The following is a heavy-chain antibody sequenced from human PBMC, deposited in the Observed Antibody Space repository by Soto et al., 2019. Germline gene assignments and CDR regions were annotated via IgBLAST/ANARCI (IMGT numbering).Heavy chain of an antibody. J-gene: IGHJ4*02. V-gene: IGHV1-69*08. D-gene: IGHD3-9*01. Sequence: QVQLVQSGAEVKKPGSSVKVSCKASGGTFSSYTISWVRQAPGQGLEWMGRIIPILGIANYAQKFQGRVTITADKSTSTAYMELSSLRSEDTAVYYCARDRETYDILTGGEVYYFDYWGQGTLVTVFS. CDR1: GGTFSSYT. CDR2: IIPILGIA. CDR3: ARDRETYDILTGGEVYYFDY.